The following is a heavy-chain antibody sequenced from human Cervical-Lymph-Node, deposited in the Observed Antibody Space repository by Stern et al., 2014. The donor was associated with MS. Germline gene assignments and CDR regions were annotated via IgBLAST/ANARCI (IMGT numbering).Heavy chain of an antibody. D-gene: IGHD5-12*01. CDR2: ISSSGDTI. Sequence: VQLVESGGGLVKPGGSLRLSCAASGFTFSDSYMTWIRQTPGKGLEWVSYISSSGDTIKSAESVNGRFTVSRDNAKNSLSLQMSSLRVEDTAVYYCVRGWEPRQDGPSGHDYDAFDIWGQGTMVTVSS. J-gene: IGHJ3*02. V-gene: IGHV3-11*01. CDR3: VRGWEPRQDGPSGHDYDAFDI. CDR1: GFTFSDSY.